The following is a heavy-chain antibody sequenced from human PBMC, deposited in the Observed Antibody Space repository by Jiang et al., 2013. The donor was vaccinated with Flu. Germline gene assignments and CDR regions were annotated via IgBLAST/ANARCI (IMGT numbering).Heavy chain of an antibody. D-gene: IGHD6-13*01. Sequence: GSGLVKPSETLSLTCTVSGGSVSGGSYYWSWIRQPPGRGLEWIAYIYYGGSTNYNPSLKSRVTISVDTSKNQFSLKLSSVTAADTAVYYCARIDRRIAAAGPYFDYWG. CDR1: GGSVSGGSYY. CDR3: ARIDRRIAAAGPYFDY. J-gene: IGHJ4*01. CDR2: IYYGGST. V-gene: IGHV4-61*01.